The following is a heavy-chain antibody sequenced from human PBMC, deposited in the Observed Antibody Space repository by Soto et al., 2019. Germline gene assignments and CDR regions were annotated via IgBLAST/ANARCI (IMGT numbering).Heavy chain of an antibody. D-gene: IGHD2-21*02. CDR1: GFTFRNHG. Sequence: GGSLRLSCAASGFTFRNHGMHWVRQAPGKGLEWVSSIGRRSDIYYADSVKGRFTISRDNAKNSVSLQMNSLRDEDTAVYYCAREETAWPLAYGLDVWGQGTTVTVSS. V-gene: IGHV3-21*01. CDR2: IGRRSDI. J-gene: IGHJ6*02. CDR3: AREETAWPLAYGLDV.